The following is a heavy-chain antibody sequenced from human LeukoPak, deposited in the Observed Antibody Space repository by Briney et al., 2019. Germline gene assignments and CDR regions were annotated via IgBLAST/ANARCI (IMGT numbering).Heavy chain of an antibody. CDR2: IYYSGST. J-gene: IGHJ5*02. CDR3: ARARVAYCGGDCYSGWFDP. CDR1: GDSISTSSYY. V-gene: IGHV4-39*07. Sequence: PSETLSLTCSVSGDSISTSSYYWGWIRQPPGKGLEWIGTIYYSGSTNYNPSLKSRVTISVDKSKNQFSLKLSSVTAADTAVYYCARARVAYCGGDCYSGWFDPWGQGTLVTVSS. D-gene: IGHD2-21*02.